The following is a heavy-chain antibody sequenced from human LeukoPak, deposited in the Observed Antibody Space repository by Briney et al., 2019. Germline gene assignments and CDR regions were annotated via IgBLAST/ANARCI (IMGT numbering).Heavy chain of an antibody. CDR3: ARSQRGYSYGEEY. V-gene: IGHV4-61*01. CDR1: GGSVSNSYY. CDR2: IYYSGST. D-gene: IGHD5-18*01. J-gene: IGHJ4*02. Sequence: KSSETLSLTCTVSGGSVSNSYYWNWIRQPPGQGLEWIGYIYYSGSTKYNPSLKSRVTISVDTSKNQSSLKLSSVTAADTAVYYCARSQRGYSYGEEYWGQGTLVTVSS.